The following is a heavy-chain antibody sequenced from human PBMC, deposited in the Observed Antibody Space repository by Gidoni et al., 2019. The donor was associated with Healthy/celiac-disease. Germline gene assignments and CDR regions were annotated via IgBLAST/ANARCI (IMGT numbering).Heavy chain of an antibody. CDR2: ISWDGGST. V-gene: IGHV3-43*01. D-gene: IGHD3-16*01. CDR1: AFTFDDYT. CDR3: AKSHLSYYFDY. Sequence: EVQLFESGGVVVQTGGSLRLSCAASAFTFDDYTMHWVRQAPGKGLEWVSLISWDGGSTYYADSVKGRFTISRDNSKNSLYLQMNSLRTEDTALYYCAKSHLSYYFDYWGQGTLVTVSS. J-gene: IGHJ4*02.